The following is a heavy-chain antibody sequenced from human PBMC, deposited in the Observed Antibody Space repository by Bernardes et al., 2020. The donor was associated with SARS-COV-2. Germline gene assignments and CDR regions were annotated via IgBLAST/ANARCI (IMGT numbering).Heavy chain of an antibody. Sequence: GGSLRLSCAASGFTFSSYAMHWVRQAPGKGLEWVAVISYDGSNKYYADSVKGRFTISRDNSKNTLYLQMNSLRAEDTAVYYCARDYGDYGDWFDPWGQGTLVTVSS. CDR1: GFTFSSYA. CDR3: ARDYGDYGDWFDP. V-gene: IGHV3-30-3*01. J-gene: IGHJ5*02. D-gene: IGHD4-17*01. CDR2: ISYDGSNK.